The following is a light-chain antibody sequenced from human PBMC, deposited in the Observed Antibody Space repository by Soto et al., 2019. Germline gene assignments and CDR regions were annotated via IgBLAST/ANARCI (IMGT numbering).Light chain of an antibody. CDR1: QSVSSSY. J-gene: IGKJ1*01. CDR2: GAS. CDR3: QQYGSSPWT. V-gene: IGKV3-20*01. Sequence: EVVLTQSPGTLSLSPGERATLSCRASQSVSSSYLAWYQQKPGQAPRLLIYGASSRATGIPDRFSGSGSGTDFTLTTSRLEPEDFAVYYCQQYGSSPWTFGHGTKVDIK.